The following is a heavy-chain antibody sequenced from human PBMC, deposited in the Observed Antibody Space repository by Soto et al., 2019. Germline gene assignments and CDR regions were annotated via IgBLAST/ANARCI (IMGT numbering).Heavy chain of an antibody. V-gene: IGHV4-30-4*01. CDR3: ARGGVVVVVAASGWFDP. CDR2: IYYSGST. J-gene: IGHJ5*02. CDR1: GGSISSGDYY. D-gene: IGHD2-15*01. Sequence: QVQLQESGPGLVKPSQTLSLTCTVSGGSISSGDYYWSWIRQPPGKGLEWIGYIYYSGSTYYNPSLQGRVTISVDTSKTQFSLKLSSVTAADTAVYYCARGGVVVVVAASGWFDPWGQGTLVTVSS.